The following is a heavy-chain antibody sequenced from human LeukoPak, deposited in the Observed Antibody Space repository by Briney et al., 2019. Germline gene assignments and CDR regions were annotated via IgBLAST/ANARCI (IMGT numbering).Heavy chain of an antibody. CDR3: AKDISAGYYYGMDV. J-gene: IGHJ6*02. V-gene: IGHV3-21*01. CDR1: GFTFSSYS. CDR2: ISSGSDYI. D-gene: IGHD3-3*02. Sequence: GGSLRLSCATSGFTFSSYSMNWVRQAPGTGLEWVSSISSGSDYIYYADSVKGRFTISRDNAKNSLYLQMTSLRAEDTAVYYCAKDISAGYYYGMDVWGQGTTVTVSS.